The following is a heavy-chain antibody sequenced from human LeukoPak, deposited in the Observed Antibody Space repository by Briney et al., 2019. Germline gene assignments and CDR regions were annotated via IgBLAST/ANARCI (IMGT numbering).Heavy chain of an antibody. CDR3: ASRYHPPAAMAASSSWFDP. J-gene: IGHJ5*02. CDR2: INHSGST. CDR1: GGSFSGYY. D-gene: IGHD2-2*01. V-gene: IGHV4-34*01. Sequence: PSETLSLTCAVYGGSFSGYYWSWIRQPPGKGLEWIGEINHSGSTNYNPSLKSRVTISVDMSKNQFSLKLTSVTAADTAVYYCASRYHPPAAMAASSSWFDPWGQGTLVTVSS.